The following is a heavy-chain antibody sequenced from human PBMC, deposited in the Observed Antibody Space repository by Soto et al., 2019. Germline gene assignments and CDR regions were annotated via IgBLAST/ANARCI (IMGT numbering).Heavy chain of an antibody. CDR3: AKDRGSYSRYFDY. CDR1: GFTFSSYA. CDR2: ISGSGGST. D-gene: IGHD1-26*01. J-gene: IGHJ4*02. V-gene: IGHV3-23*01. Sequence: PGGSLILSCAASGFTFSSYAMSWVRQAPGKGLEWVSAISGSGGSTYYADSVKGRFTISRDNSKNTLYLQMNSLRAEDTAVYYCAKDRGSYSRYFDYWGQGTLVTVSS.